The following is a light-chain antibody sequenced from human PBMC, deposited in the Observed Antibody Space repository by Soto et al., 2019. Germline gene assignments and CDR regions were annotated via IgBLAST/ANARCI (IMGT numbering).Light chain of an antibody. CDR1: QSISSY. CDR2: AAS. V-gene: IGKV1-39*01. J-gene: IGKJ1*01. Sequence: DVQMTQSPSSLSASVGDRVTITCRASQSISSYLNWYQQKPGKAPKLLIYAASSLQSGVPSRFSGSGSGTDFTLTISSLQPEDFATYHCQQSYSTPPTFGQGTKVDIK. CDR3: QQSYSTPPT.